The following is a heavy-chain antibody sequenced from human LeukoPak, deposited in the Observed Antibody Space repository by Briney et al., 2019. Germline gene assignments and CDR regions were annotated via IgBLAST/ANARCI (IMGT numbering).Heavy chain of an antibody. CDR2: IDDRGSPI. V-gene: IGHV3-48*01. CDR1: GFSFSSYS. CDR3: VRGGTGNGNYFDF. Sequence: GGSLRLSCAASGFSFSSYSMNWVRQAPGKGLEWLSYIDDRGSPIKYADSVKVRFTISRDNAKNSLSLQMNGLRGEDTAVYYCVRGGTGNGNYFDFWGQGTLVTVSS. D-gene: IGHD1-1*01. J-gene: IGHJ4*02.